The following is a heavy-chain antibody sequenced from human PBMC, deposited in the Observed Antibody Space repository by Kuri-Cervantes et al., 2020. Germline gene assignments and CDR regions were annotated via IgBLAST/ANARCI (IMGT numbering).Heavy chain of an antibody. CDR2: INTSGST. D-gene: IGHD3-10*01. CDR1: GGSISSCSYY. CDR3: ARDNGITMVRGVSNYYYYGMDV. V-gene: IGHV4-61*02. J-gene: IGHJ6*02. Sequence: SCAVSGGSISSCSYYWSWIRQPAGKGLEWIGRINTSGSTNYNPSLKSRVTISVDTSKNQFSLKLSSVTAADTAVYYCARDNGITMVRGVSNYYYYGMDVWGQGTKVTVSS.